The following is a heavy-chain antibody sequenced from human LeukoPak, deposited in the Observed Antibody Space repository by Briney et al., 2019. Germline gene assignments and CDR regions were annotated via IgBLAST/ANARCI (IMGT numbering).Heavy chain of an antibody. CDR1: GFTFSSYA. J-gene: IGHJ6*02. CDR2: ISYDGSKK. D-gene: IGHD5-12*01. Sequence: PGGSLRLSCAASGFTFSSYAMHWVRQAPGKGLEWVAVISYDGSKKYYVDAVKGRFTISRDNSKNTLYLQMNSLRAEDTAVYYCARERAATSGMDVWGQGTTVTVSS. CDR3: ARERAATSGMDV. V-gene: IGHV3-30-3*01.